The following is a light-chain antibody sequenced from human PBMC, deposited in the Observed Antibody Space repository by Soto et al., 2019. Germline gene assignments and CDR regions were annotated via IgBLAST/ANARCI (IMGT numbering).Light chain of an antibody. J-gene: IGLJ1*01. V-gene: IGLV2-23*02. CDR3: CSYARGSTYV. CDR1: SSDVGSYNL. CDR2: EVT. Sequence: QSVLTQPASVSGSPGQSITISCTGTSSDVGSYNLVSWYQQYPGKAPKLMIYEVTQRPSGVSNRFPGRKSCNTASLTISWLQAEDEADYYCCSYARGSTYVFGTGTKVTVL.